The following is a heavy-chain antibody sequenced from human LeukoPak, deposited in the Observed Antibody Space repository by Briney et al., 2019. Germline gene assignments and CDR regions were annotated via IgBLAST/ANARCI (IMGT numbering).Heavy chain of an antibody. D-gene: IGHD3-10*02. J-gene: IGHJ6*03. CDR3: ARDHYDRPPYYYYMDV. V-gene: IGHV1-18*01. Sequence: PGGSLRLSCAASGFTFTSYGISWVRQAPGQGLEWMGWISAYNGNTNYAQKLQGRVTMTTDTSTSTAYMELRSLRSDDTAVYYCARDHYDRPPYYYYMDVWGKGTTVTVSS. CDR2: ISAYNGNT. CDR1: GFTFTSYG.